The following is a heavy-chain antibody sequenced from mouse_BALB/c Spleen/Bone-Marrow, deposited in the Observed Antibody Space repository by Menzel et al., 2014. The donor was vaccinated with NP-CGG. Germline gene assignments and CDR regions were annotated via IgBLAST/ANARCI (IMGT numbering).Heavy chain of an antibody. CDR1: GFNIKDYY. CDR3: ARGYYDYGYYTFVF. V-gene: IGHV14-1*02. J-gene: IGHJ4*01. Sequence: SRPDPVRPVAFVKLPCKASGFNIKDYYMHWVKQRPEQGLEWIGWIDPENGNIIYDPKFQGKASITADTSSNTAYLQLSSLTSEDTAVYYCARGYYDYGYYTFVFWS. CDR2: IDPENGNI. D-gene: IGHD2-4*01.